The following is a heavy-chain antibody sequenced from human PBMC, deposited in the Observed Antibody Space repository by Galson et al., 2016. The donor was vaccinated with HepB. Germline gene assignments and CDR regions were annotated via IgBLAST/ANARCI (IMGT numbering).Heavy chain of an antibody. Sequence: SLRLSCAASGFTFSSYWMSWVRQAPGKGLEWVAVISYDGSNKYYADSVKGRFTISRDNSKNTLYLQMNSLRAEDTAVYYCARDGGSRRWPLDYYYGMDVWGKGTTVTVSS. J-gene: IGHJ6*04. CDR1: GFTFSSYW. CDR2: ISYDGSNK. V-gene: IGHV3-30-3*01. D-gene: IGHD4-23*01. CDR3: ARDGGSRRWPLDYYYGMDV.